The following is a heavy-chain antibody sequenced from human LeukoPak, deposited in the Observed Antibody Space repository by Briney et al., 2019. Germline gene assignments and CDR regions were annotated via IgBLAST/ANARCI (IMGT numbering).Heavy chain of an antibody. V-gene: IGHV3-74*01. J-gene: IGHJ4*02. CDR1: GFIFSRNW. CDR2: INPDGSST. CDR3: APQEDCSAINCQFDY. Sequence: GGSLRLSCAASGFIFSRNWMHWVRQAPGKGLVWVSRINPDGSSTDYADSAKGRFTISRDNAKNTLYLQMNSLRPEDTAVYYCAPQEDCSAINCQFDYWGEGTLVTVSS. D-gene: IGHD2-15*01.